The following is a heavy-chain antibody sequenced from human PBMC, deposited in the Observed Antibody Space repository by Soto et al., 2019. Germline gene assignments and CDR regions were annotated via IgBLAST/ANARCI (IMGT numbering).Heavy chain of an antibody. V-gene: IGHV3-66*01. CDR3: ARDFPAGSFWLLGY. CDR2: IYSGGST. D-gene: IGHD3-3*01. J-gene: IGHJ4*02. Sequence: PGGSLRLSCAASGFTVSSNYMSWVRQAPGKGLEWVSVIYSGGSTYYADSVKGRFTISRDNSKNTLYLQMNSLRAEDTAVYYCARDFPAGSFWLLGYWGQGTLVTVSS. CDR1: GFTVSSNY.